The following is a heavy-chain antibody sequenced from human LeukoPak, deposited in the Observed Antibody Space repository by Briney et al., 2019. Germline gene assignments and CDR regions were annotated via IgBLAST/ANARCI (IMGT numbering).Heavy chain of an antibody. CDR1: GFTFSRYW. J-gene: IGHJ6*02. Sequence: PGRPLRLSCAASGFTFSRYWMQWVRQAPGKGLAWVSRMNPDGTTISYADSVKGRLTISRDNAKNTLYLQMNSLRAEDTAVYYCARENYNALDVWGQGTTVTVSS. V-gene: IGHV3-74*01. CDR3: ARENYNALDV. CDR2: MNPDGTTI. D-gene: IGHD1-1*01.